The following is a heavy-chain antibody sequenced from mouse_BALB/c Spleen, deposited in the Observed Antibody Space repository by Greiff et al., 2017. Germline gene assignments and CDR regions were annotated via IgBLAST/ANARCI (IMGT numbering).Heavy chain of an antibody. CDR1: GYSITSGYY. CDR2: ISYDGSN. Sequence: EVKLEESGPGLVKPSQSLSLTCSVTGYSITSGYYWNWIRQFPGNKLEWMGYISYDGSNNYNPSLKNRISITRDTSKNQFFLKLNSVTTEDTATYDCAREIYYGSSYYYAMDYWGQGTSVTVSS. CDR3: AREIYYGSSYYYAMDY. V-gene: IGHV3-6*02. J-gene: IGHJ4*01. D-gene: IGHD1-1*01.